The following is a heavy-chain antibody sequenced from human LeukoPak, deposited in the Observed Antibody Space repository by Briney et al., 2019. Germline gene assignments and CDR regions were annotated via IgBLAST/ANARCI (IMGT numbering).Heavy chain of an antibody. CDR1: GFTFSSYP. J-gene: IGHJ4*02. D-gene: IGHD6-6*01. CDR2: INSNGGST. Sequence: GGSLRLSCSASGFTFSSYPMHWVRQAPGKGLEYVSAINSNGGSTDYADSVKGRFTISRDNSKNTLYLQMSSLRAEDTAVYYCMTSPHASRSYFDHWGQGTLVTVAS. V-gene: IGHV3-64D*09. CDR3: MTSPHASRSYFDH.